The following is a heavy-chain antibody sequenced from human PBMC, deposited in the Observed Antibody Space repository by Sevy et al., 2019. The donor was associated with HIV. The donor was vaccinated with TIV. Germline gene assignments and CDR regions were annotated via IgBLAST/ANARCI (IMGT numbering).Heavy chain of an antibody. Sequence: GGSLRLSCAASGFTFSGYSMNWVRRPPGKGLEWVSSVSSSGSYIDYADSVKGRFTISRDNAKSSLYLQMNSLRAEDTAVCYCARDWQWPAFDYWGQGTLVTVSS. V-gene: IGHV3-21*01. CDR1: GFTFSGYS. CDR2: VSSSGSYI. J-gene: IGHJ4*02. D-gene: IGHD6-19*01. CDR3: ARDWQWPAFDY.